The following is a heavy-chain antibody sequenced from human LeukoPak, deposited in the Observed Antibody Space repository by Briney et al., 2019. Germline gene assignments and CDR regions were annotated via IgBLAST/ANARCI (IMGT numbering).Heavy chain of an antibody. CDR1: GGSISSGDYY. Sequence: SQTLSLTCTVSGGSISSGDYYWSWIRQPPGKGLEWIGYIYYSGSTYYNPSLKSRVTISVDTSKNQFSLKLSSVTAADTAVYYWAKDLMGTMVRRGFDPWGQGTLSPSPQ. CDR2: IYYSGST. J-gene: IGHJ5*02. V-gene: IGHV4-30-4*08. D-gene: IGHD3-10*01. CDR3: AKDLMGTMVRRGFDP.